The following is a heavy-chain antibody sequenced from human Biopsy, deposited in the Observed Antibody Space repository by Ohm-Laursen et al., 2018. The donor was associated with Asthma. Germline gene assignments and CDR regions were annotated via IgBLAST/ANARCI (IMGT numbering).Heavy chain of an antibody. J-gene: IGHJ6*02. D-gene: IGHD3-10*01. CDR1: GYTFNSAG. CDR3: ARAVDYSHYYGIDV. CDR2: ISVYNGDT. Sequence: SSVKVSCKPSGYTFNSAGITWVRQAPGQGLEWMGWISVYNGDTKVAQKLQDRVTMITDTSTSTAYMELRSLRSDDTAVYFCARAVDYSHYYGIDVWGQGATVTVS. V-gene: IGHV1-18*01.